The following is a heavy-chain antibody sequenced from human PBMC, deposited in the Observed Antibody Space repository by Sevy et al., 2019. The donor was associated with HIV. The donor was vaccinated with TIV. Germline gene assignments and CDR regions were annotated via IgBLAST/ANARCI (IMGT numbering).Heavy chain of an antibody. D-gene: IGHD2-15*01. CDR1: GLTFSDYY. CDR3: VAGRFGILYF. J-gene: IGHJ4*02. V-gene: IGHV3-72*01. CDR2: IRNKPRGYTT. Sequence: GGSLRLSCAVSGLTFSDYYMDWVRQAPGKGLEWVGRIRNKPRGYTTEYAESVKGRLIISGDDSKNSLYLQMNSLKIEDTAVYYCVAGRFGILYFWGQGTLVTVSS.